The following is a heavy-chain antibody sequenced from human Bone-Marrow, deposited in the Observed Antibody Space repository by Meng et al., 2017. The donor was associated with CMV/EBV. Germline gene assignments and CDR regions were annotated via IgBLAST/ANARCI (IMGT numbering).Heavy chain of an antibody. J-gene: IGHJ4*02. CDR2: IYYSGST. CDR3: AREVLIQLSWLGY. V-gene: IGHV4-39*07. CDR1: GGSISSGDYY. Sequence: SETLSLTCTVSGGSISSGDYYWSWIRQPPGKGLEWIGSIYYSGSTYYNPSLKSRVTISVDTSKNQFSLKLSSVTAADTAVYYCAREVLIQLSWLGYWGQGTLVTVSS. D-gene: IGHD1-1*01.